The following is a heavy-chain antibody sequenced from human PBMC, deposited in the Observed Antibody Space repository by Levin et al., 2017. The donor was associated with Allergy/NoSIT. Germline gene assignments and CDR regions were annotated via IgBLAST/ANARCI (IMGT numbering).Heavy chain of an antibody. CDR1: GFTVSSNY. D-gene: IGHD3-10*01. V-gene: IGHV3-53*01. J-gene: IGHJ6*02. CDR2: IYSGGTT. CDR3: ARRGAYFYGMDI. Sequence: PGGSLRLSCAASGFTVSSNYMSWVRQAPGKGLEWVSLIYSGGTTYYADSVKGRFTISRDSSKNTLYLQMNSLRAEDTAMYYCARRGAYFYGMDIWGQGTTVTVSS.